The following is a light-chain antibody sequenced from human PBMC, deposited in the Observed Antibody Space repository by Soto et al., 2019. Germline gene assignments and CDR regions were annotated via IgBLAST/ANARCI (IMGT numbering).Light chain of an antibody. J-gene: IGKJ4*01. V-gene: IGKV3-11*01. CDR2: DTF. CDR1: RTVNSQ. Sequence: EIVLTQSPASLSLSPGGRATLSCRASRTVNSQLAWYQQKPGQAPRLLIYDTFNRAAGIPARFSGSETGTDFTPTINNLEPEDSAVYYCQQRWDWPLTFGGGTKVDIK. CDR3: QQRWDWPLT.